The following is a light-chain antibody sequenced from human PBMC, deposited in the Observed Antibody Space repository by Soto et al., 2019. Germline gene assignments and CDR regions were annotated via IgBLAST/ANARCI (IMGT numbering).Light chain of an antibody. Sequence: EIVLTQSPATLSLSPGERATLSCRASQSVSSYLSWYQQKPGQAPRLLIYDASNRATGIPARFSGSGSGTDFTLTISSLQPEDFATYYCQQSYSTPFTFCPGTKVDIK. CDR3: QQSYSTPFT. J-gene: IGKJ3*01. V-gene: IGKV3-11*01. CDR1: QSVSSY. CDR2: DAS.